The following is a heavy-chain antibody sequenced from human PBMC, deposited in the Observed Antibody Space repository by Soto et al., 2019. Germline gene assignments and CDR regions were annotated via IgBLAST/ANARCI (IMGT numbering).Heavy chain of an antibody. V-gene: IGHV3-33*01. CDR2: IWYDGSDK. CDR3: ASQGGTGFPQDY. Sequence: QVQLVESGGGVVQPGRSLRLSCATSGFTFSSHGMHWVRQAPGKGLEWMAVIWYDGSDKYYADSVKGRFTISRDNSKNTLYLQMNSLRVDDTAVYYCASQGGTGFPQDYWGQGTLVTVSS. D-gene: IGHD3-10*01. CDR1: GFTFSSHG. J-gene: IGHJ4*02.